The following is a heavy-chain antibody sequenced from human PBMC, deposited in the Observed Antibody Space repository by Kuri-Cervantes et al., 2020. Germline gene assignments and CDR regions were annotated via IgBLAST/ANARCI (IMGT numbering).Heavy chain of an antibody. CDR1: GFTFSSYW. Sequence: GGSLRLSCAASGFTFSSYWMSWVRQAPGKGLEWVANIKQDGSEKYYVDSVKGRFTISRDNSRNTLYLQMNSLRAEDTAVYYCARGPGYCSSTSCYSGMDVWGQGTTVTVSS. CDR2: IKQDGSEK. D-gene: IGHD2-2*01. CDR3: ARGPGYCSSTSCYSGMDV. J-gene: IGHJ6*02. V-gene: IGHV3-7*01.